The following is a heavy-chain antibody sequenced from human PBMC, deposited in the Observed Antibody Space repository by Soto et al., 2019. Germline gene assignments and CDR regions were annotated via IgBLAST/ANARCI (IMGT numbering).Heavy chain of an antibody. CDR1: GFTFSSYS. Sequence: EVQLVESGGGLVKPGGSLRLSCAASGFTFSSYSMNWVRQAPGKGLEWVSSISSSSSYIYYADSVKGRFTISRDNAKNSLYLQMNSLRAEDTAVYYCARDHDSSPDFYYWGQGTLVTVSS. D-gene: IGHD6-6*01. CDR2: ISSSSSYI. V-gene: IGHV3-21*01. J-gene: IGHJ4*02. CDR3: ARDHDSSPDFYY.